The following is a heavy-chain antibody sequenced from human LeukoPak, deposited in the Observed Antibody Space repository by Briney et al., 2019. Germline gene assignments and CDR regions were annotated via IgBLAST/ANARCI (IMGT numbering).Heavy chain of an antibody. V-gene: IGHV3-21*01. CDR3: ARDFPRLRRFGP. CDR1: GFTFSSYN. D-gene: IGHD2-21*01. Sequence: PGGSQRLSCAASGFTFSSYNMSWVRQAPGKGLEWVSSISSSSSYIYYEQSVKGRFTISRDNAKNSLYLQMNSLSAEDTAVYYCARDFPRLRRFGPWGQGTLVTVSS. J-gene: IGHJ5*02. CDR2: ISSSSSYI.